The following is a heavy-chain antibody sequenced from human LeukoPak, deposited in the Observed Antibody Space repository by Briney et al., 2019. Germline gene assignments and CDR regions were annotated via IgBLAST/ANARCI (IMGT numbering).Heavy chain of an antibody. D-gene: IGHD3-10*01. CDR2: IYSGGST. CDR3: ASGSGSYRTPYYYMDV. J-gene: IGHJ6*03. CDR1: GFTVSSNY. Sequence: GGSLRLSCAASGFTVSSNYMSWVRQAPGKGLEWVSVIYSGGSTYYADSVKGRFTISRDNSKNTLYLQMHSLRAEDTAVYYCASGSGSYRTPYYYMDVWGTGTTVTVSS. V-gene: IGHV3-53*01.